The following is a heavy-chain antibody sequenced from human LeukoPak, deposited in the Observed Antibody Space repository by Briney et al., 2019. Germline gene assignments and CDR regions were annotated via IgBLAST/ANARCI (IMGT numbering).Heavy chain of an antibody. V-gene: IGHV4-34*01. CDR3: ARGPGFYYYDSSGYFSPYYYYYGMDV. Sequence: KPSETLSLTCAVYGGSFSGYYWSWIRQPPGKGLEWIGEINHSGSTNYNPSLKSRVTISVDTSKNQFSLKLSSVTAADTAVYYCARGPGFYYYDSSGYFSPYYYYYGMDVWGQGTTVTVSS. CDR1: GGSFSGYY. J-gene: IGHJ6*02. D-gene: IGHD3-22*01. CDR2: INHSGST.